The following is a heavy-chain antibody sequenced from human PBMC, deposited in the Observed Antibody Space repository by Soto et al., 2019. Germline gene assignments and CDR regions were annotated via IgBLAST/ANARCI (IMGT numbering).Heavy chain of an antibody. CDR3: ARRWGYTFDD. D-gene: IGHD5-12*01. CDR2: IYDSGST. CDR1: GGSISSGGYY. Sequence: SETLSLTCTVSGGSISSGGYYWSWVRQHPGKGLEWIGYIYDSGSTYYNPSLKSRVTISVDTSKNQFSLKLSSVTAADTAVYYCARRWGYTFDDRGQRSPVTVSS. V-gene: IGHV4-31*03. J-gene: IGHJ4*02.